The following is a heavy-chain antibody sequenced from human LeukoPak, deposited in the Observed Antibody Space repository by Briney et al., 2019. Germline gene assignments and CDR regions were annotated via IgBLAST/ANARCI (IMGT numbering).Heavy chain of an antibody. CDR1: GFTFSSYW. V-gene: IGHV3-7*01. Sequence: GGSLRLSCAASGFTFSSYWMSWVRQAPGKGVEWVANIKEDGSEKYYVDSAKGRFTISRDNAKNSLYLQMNSLRAEDTAVYYCVIDDYYDRSGTREADYFDYWGQGTLVTVSS. CDR3: VIDDYYDRSGTREADYFDY. J-gene: IGHJ4*02. CDR2: IKEDGSEK. D-gene: IGHD3-22*01.